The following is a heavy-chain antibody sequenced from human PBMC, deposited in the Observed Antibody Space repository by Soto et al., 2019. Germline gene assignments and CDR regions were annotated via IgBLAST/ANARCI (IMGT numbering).Heavy chain of an antibody. CDR2: INHSGST. D-gene: IGHD3-10*01. Sequence: ASETLSLTCAIYGGSFSGYYWSWIRQPPGKGLEYIGEINHSGSTKYNPSLKSRVTISVDTSKNQFSLRLSSVTAADTAVYYCARTFGPLVRGVMREYHGMDVWGQGTTVTVSS. CDR3: ARTFGPLVRGVMREYHGMDV. J-gene: IGHJ6*02. V-gene: IGHV4-34*01. CDR1: GGSFSGYY.